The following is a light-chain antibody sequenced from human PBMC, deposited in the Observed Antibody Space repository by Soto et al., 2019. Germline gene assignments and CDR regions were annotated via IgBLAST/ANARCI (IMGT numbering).Light chain of an antibody. J-gene: IGKJ5*01. Sequence: AIQVTQSPSSLSASVGDRVTMTCRASQDIRGALAWYQQKSGKPPNLLIYDVSTLEGGVPSRFSGSGSWTEFTLTISSLQPEDFGTYYCQQFNSYPITFGHGTRLEIK. V-gene: IGKV1-13*02. CDR1: QDIRGA. CDR3: QQFNSYPIT. CDR2: DVS.